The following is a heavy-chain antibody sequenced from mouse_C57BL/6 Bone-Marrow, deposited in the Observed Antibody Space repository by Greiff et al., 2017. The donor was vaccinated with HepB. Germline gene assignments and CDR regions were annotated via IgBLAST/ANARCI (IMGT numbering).Heavy chain of an antibody. CDR2: IDPENGDT. CDR3: TGGLRLDYYFDD. V-gene: IGHV14-4*01. CDR1: GFNIKDDY. Sequence: DVQLQESGAELVRPGASVKLSCTASGFNIKDDYMHWVKQRPEQGLEWIGWIDPENGDTEYASKFQGKATITADTSSNTAYLQLSSLTSEDTAVYYCTGGLRLDYYFDDWGQGTTLTVSS. D-gene: IGHD2-4*01. J-gene: IGHJ2*01.